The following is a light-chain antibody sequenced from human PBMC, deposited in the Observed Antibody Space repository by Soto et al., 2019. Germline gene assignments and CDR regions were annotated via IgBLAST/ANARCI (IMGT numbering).Light chain of an antibody. Sequence: QSVLTQPPSASGTPGQRVTISCYGSSSNIGSNTVNWYQQLPGTAPKLLIYSNNQRPSGVPDRLSGSKSGTSASLAISGLQSEDEADYYCAAWDDSLNGHYVFGTGTKVTVL. CDR1: SSNIGSNT. J-gene: IGLJ1*01. CDR2: SNN. V-gene: IGLV1-44*01. CDR3: AAWDDSLNGHYV.